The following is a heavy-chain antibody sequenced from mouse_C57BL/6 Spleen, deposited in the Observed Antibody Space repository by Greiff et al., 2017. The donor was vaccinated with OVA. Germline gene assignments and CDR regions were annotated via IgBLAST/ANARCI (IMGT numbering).Heavy chain of an antibody. CDR3: ARDLEFITTVVAPYWYFDV. D-gene: IGHD1-1*01. J-gene: IGHJ1*03. Sequence: EVQRVESGPGLVKPSQSLSLTCSVTGYSITSGYYWNWIRQFPGNKLEWMGYISYDGSNNYNPSLKNRISITRDTSKNQFFLKLNSVTTEDTATYYCARDLEFITTVVAPYWYFDVWGTGTTVTVSS. CDR1: GYSITSGYY. CDR2: ISYDGSN. V-gene: IGHV3-6*01.